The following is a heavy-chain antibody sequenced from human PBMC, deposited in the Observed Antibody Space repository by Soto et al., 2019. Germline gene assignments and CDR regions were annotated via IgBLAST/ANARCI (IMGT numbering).Heavy chain of an antibody. CDR2: ISAYNGNT. J-gene: IGHJ5*02. CDR3: ARGVGSGSYYTQYTWFDP. D-gene: IGHD3-10*01. V-gene: IGHV1-18*01. Sequence: ASVKVSCQASGYTLTNYGISWVRQAPGQRLEWMGWISAYNGNTKYAQKLQGRVTMTTDTSTSTAYMELRSLRSDDTAVYYCARGVGSGSYYTQYTWFDPWGQGTLVTVSS. CDR1: GYTLTNYG.